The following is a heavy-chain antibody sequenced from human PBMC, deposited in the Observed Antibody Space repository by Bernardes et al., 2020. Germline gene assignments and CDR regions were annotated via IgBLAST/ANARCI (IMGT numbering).Heavy chain of an antibody. Sequence: GGSLRLSCAASGLTISDYTMSWVRQGPGKGLEWVSSISAGSTHRYYGDSVKGRFTISRDNAKNSVYLEMNSLRAEDTAMYYCARGILRCNDVRCHKKWFDPWGQGTLVTVSS. CDR3: ARGILRCNDVRCHKKWFDP. D-gene: IGHD2-8*01. CDR2: ISAGSTHR. CDR1: GLTISDYT. J-gene: IGHJ5*02. V-gene: IGHV3-21*01.